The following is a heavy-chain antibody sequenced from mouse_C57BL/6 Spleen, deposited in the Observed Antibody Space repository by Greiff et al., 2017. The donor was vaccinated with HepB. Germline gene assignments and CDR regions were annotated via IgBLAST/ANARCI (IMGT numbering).Heavy chain of an antibody. CDR3: ARHEVYSNYVVVYVDY. CDR1: GYTFTEYT. CDR2: FYPGSGSI. D-gene: IGHD2-5*01. J-gene: IGHJ2*01. V-gene: IGHV1-62-2*01. Sequence: QVQLQESGAELVKPGASVKLSCKASGYTFTEYTIHWVKQRSGQGLEWIGWFYPGSGSIKYNEKFKDKATLTADKSSSTVYMELSRLTSEDSAVYFCARHEVYSNYVVVYVDYWGQGTTLTVSS.